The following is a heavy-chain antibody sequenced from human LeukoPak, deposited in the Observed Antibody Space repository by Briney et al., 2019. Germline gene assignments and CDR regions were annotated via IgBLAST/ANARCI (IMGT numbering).Heavy chain of an antibody. CDR1: GYTFTSYD. CDR2: MNPNSGNT. V-gene: IGHV1-8*01. CDR3: ARAYCVGDCTVLHIYFDN. D-gene: IGHD2-21*02. J-gene: IGHJ4*02. Sequence: EASVKVSCKASGYTFTSYDINWVRQATGQGLEWMGWMNPNSGNTGYAQKFQGRVTMTRNTSISTAYMELSSLRSEDTAVYYCARAYCVGDCTVLHIYFDNWGQGTLVTVSS.